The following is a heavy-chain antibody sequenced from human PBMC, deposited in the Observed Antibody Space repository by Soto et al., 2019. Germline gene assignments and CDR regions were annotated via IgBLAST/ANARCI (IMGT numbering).Heavy chain of an antibody. V-gene: IGHV4-59*08. CDR1: GGSISSYY. D-gene: IGHD3-16*01. Sequence: QVQLQESGPGLVKPSETLSLTCTVSGGSISSYYWSWIRQPPGKGLAWIGYIYYSGSTNYNPSLKSRVTISVDTSKNQFSLKLSSVTAADTAVYYCPRLWGWSVDYWGQGTLVTVSS. J-gene: IGHJ4*02. CDR3: PRLWGWSVDY. CDR2: IYYSGST.